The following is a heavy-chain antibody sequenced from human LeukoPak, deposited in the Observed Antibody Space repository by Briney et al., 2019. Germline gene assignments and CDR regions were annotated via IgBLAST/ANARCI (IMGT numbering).Heavy chain of an antibody. CDR1: GFTVSSNY. CDR2: IYSGGST. J-gene: IGHJ3*02. V-gene: IGHV3-53*01. CDR3: ARMTAETLYAFDI. Sequence: GGSLRLSCAASGFTVSSNYMSWVRQAPGKGLEWVPVIYSGGSTYYADSVKGRFTISRDNSKNTLYLQMNSLRAEDTAVYYCARMTAETLYAFDIWGQGTMVTVSS.